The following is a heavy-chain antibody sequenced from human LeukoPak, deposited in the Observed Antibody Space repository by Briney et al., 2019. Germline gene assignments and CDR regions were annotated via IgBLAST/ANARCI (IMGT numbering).Heavy chain of an antibody. CDR2: THSSGST. Sequence: SETLSLTCTVSGGSVSGYYWTWIRQPAGKGLEWIGRTHSSGSTNYNPSLKRRVTMSVDTSKNQFSLKLSSVTAADTAVYYCAKDHPIIMIAQGMDVWGQGTTVTVSS. D-gene: IGHD3-22*01. J-gene: IGHJ6*02. CDR3: AKDHPIIMIAQGMDV. CDR1: GGSVSGYY. V-gene: IGHV4-4*07.